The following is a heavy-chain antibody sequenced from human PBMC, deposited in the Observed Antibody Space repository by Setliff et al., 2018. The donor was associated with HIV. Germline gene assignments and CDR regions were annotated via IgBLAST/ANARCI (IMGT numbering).Heavy chain of an antibody. CDR1: GFNVSHNY. V-gene: IGHV3-53*01. D-gene: IGHD5-18*01. CDR3: AKDATAEAQLWQFDY. Sequence: GGSLRLSCAASGFNVSHNYMTWVRQAPGKGLEWVYIIYSDGRTYYADSVKGRFTISRDNSKNTVYVQMNSLRAEDTAVYYCAKDATAEAQLWQFDYWGQGALVTVSS. CDR2: IYSDGRT. J-gene: IGHJ4*02.